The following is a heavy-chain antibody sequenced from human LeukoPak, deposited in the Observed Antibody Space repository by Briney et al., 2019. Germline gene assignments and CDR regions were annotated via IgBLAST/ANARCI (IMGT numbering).Heavy chain of an antibody. CDR1: GFTFSSYG. Sequence: GGSLRLSCAASGFTFSSYGMHWVRQAPGKGLAWVAFIRFDGINKYYADSVKGRFTISRDNSKNTLYLQMNSLRVEDTALYYCAELGITMIGGVWGKGTTVTISS. V-gene: IGHV3-30*02. D-gene: IGHD3-10*02. J-gene: IGHJ6*04. CDR2: IRFDGINK. CDR3: AELGITMIGGV.